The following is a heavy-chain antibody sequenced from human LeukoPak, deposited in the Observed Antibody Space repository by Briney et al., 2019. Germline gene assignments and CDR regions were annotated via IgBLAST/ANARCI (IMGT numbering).Heavy chain of an antibody. CDR3: ARGGWYYYDSSGYCTFDY. J-gene: IGHJ4*02. V-gene: IGHV3-33*01. D-gene: IGHD3-22*01. CDR2: IWYDGSNK. CDR1: GFTFSSYG. Sequence: GGSLRLSCAASGFTFSSYGMHWVRQAPGKGLEWVAVIWYDGSNKYYADSVKGRFTISRDNSKNTLYLQMNNLRAEDTAVYYCARGGWYYYDSSGYCTFDYWGQGTLVTVSS.